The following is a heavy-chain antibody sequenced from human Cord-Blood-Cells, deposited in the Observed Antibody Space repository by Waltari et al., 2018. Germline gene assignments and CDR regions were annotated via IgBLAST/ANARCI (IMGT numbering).Heavy chain of an antibody. CDR1: GGPFSSYS. CDR3: ASQTYYYGSGSYTGFDP. Sequence: QVQLVQSGAEVKKPGSSVKVSCKASGGPFSSYSISWVRQAPGQGLEWMGGIIPIFGTANNAQKFQGRVTITADESTSTAYMELSSLRSEDTAVYYCASQTYYYGSGSYTGFDPWGQGTLVTVSS. J-gene: IGHJ5*02. D-gene: IGHD3-10*01. V-gene: IGHV1-69*01. CDR2: IIPIFGTA.